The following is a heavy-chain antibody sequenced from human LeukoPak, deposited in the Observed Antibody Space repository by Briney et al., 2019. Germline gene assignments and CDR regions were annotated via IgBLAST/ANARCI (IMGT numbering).Heavy chain of an antibody. CDR3: AINRIAVAGFPFDY. J-gene: IGHJ4*02. V-gene: IGHV1-69*04. D-gene: IGHD6-19*01. CDR1: GGTFSSYA. Sequence: ASVKVSCKASGGTFSSYAISWVRQAPGQGLEWMGRIIPILGIANYAQKFQGRVTITADKSTSTAYMELSSLRSEDTAVYYCAINRIAVAGFPFDYWGQGTLVTVSS. CDR2: IIPILGIA.